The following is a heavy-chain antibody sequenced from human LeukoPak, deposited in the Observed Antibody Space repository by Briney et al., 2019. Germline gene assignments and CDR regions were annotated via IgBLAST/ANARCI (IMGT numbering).Heavy chain of an antibody. Sequence: SETLSLTCTVSGGSISSYYWSWIRQPPGKGLEWIGYIYYSGSTNYNPSLKSRVTISVATSKNQFSLKPSSVTAADTAVYYCARLRGDSILYYYYYMDVWGKGTTVTVSS. CDR1: GGSISSYY. CDR2: IYYSGST. D-gene: IGHD2-21*02. J-gene: IGHJ6*03. V-gene: IGHV4-59*08. CDR3: ARLRGDSILYYYYYMDV.